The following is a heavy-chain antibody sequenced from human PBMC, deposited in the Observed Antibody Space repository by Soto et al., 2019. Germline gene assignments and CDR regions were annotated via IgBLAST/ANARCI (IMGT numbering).Heavy chain of an antibody. CDR3: ARHTPAISISDH. V-gene: IGHV4-39*01. CDR2: IYYSGST. CDR1: GGSISSSSYY. J-gene: IGHJ4*02. Sequence: PSETLSLTCTASGGSISSSSYYWGWIRQPPGKGLEWIGSIYYSGSTYYNPSLKSRVTISVDTSKNQFSLKLSSVTAADTAVYYCARHTPAISISDHWGQGTLVTVS. D-gene: IGHD2-15*01.